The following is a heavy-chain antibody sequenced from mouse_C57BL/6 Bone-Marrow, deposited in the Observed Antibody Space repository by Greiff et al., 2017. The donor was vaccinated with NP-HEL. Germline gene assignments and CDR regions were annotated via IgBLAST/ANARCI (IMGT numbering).Heavy chain of an antibody. J-gene: IGHJ3*01. Sequence: EVKVEESGGGLVQPGGSLKLSCAASGFTFSDYYMYWVRQTPEKRLEWVAYISNGGGSTYYPDTVKGRFTISRDNAKNTLYLQMSRLKSEDTAMYYCARQYYGSSPFAYWGQGTLVTVSA. CDR3: ARQYYGSSPFAY. D-gene: IGHD1-1*01. CDR1: GFTFSDYY. V-gene: IGHV5-12*01. CDR2: ISNGGGST.